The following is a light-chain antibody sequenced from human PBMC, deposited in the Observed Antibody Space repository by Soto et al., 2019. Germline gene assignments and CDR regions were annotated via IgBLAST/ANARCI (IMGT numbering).Light chain of an antibody. V-gene: IGKV1-33*01. J-gene: IGKJ4*01. CDR3: QHYYNFPLT. Sequence: DIQMTQSPSSLSASVGDRVTITCQTSQVINNYFNSYHQQQAHAPHLLIYDVSHLEAAVTFSIRGSGFGQFFTLTTSSLQPEDFATYYYQHYYNFPLTFGGGTKVDI. CDR2: DVS. CDR1: QVINNY.